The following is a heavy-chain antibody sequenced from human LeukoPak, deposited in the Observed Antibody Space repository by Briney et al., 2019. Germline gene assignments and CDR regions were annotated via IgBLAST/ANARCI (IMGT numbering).Heavy chain of an antibody. CDR3: ARDPVWFGELSQLDY. V-gene: IGHV1-46*01. Sequence: ASVKVSCKASGYTFTSYYMHWVRQAPGQGLEWMGIINPSGGSTSYAQKFQGRVTMTRDMSTSTVYMELSSLRSEDTAVYYCARDPVWFGELSQLDYWGQGTLVTVSS. CDR2: INPSGGST. D-gene: IGHD3-10*01. CDR1: GYTFTSYY. J-gene: IGHJ4*02.